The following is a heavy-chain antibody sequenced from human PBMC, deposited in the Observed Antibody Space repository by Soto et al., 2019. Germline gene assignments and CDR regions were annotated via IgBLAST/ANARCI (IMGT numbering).Heavy chain of an antibody. V-gene: IGHV4-34*01. J-gene: IGHJ6*04. D-gene: IGHD3-3*01. CDR2: INHSGST. Sequence: SETLSLTCSVYGGSFSDYYWSWIRQPPGKGLEWIGEINHSGSTNYNPSLKSRVTISVRTSKNQFSLKLSSVTAADTAVYYCARARKGSGSDYYYHYGMDVWGKGTTVTVSS. CDR1: GGSFSDYY. CDR3: ARARKGSGSDYYYHYGMDV.